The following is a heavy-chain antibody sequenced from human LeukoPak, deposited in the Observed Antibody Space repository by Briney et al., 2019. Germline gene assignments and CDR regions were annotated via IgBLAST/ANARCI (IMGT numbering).Heavy chain of an antibody. D-gene: IGHD3-22*01. J-gene: IGHJ4*02. Sequence: SETLSLTCAVSGGSISSGGYSWSWIRQPPGKGLEWIGYIYHSGSTYYNPSLKSRVTISVDRSKNQFSLKLSSVTAADTAVYYCASSADYYDSGGWPLLDYWGQGTLVTVSS. V-gene: IGHV4-30-2*01. CDR1: GGSISSGGYS. CDR3: ASSADYYDSGGWPLLDY. CDR2: IYHSGST.